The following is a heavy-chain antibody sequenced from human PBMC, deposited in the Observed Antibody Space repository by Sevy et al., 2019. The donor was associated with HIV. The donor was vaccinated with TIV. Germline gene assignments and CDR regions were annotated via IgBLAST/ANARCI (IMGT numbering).Heavy chain of an antibody. V-gene: IGHV3-9*01. CDR3: AKAYCGGDCSNLYYFDY. D-gene: IGHD2-21*02. CDR1: GFTFDDYA. CDR2: ISWNSGSI. Sequence: GGSLRLSCAASGFTFDDYAMHWVRQAPGKGLEWVSGISWNSGSIGHADSVKGRFTISRDNAKNSLYLQMNSLRAEDTALYYCAKAYCGGDCSNLYYFDYWGQGTLVTVSS. J-gene: IGHJ4*02.